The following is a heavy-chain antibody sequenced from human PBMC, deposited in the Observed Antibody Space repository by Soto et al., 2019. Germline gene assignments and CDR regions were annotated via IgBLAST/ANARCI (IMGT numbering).Heavy chain of an antibody. J-gene: IGHJ5*02. Sequence: SETLSFTCTVSGGSISSYYWSWIRQPAGKGLEWIGRIYTSGSTNYNPSLKSRVTMSVDTSKNQFSLKLSSVTAADTAVYYCARDSRTRYYYGSGSYYNPGSFDPWGQGTLVTVSS. CDR3: ARDSRTRYYYGSGSYYNPGSFDP. V-gene: IGHV4-4*07. CDR1: GGSISSYY. CDR2: IYTSGST. D-gene: IGHD3-10*01.